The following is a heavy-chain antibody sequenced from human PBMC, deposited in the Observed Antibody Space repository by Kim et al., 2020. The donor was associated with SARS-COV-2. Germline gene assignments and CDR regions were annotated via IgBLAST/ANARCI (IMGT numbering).Heavy chain of an antibody. CDR2: TYT. CDR3: ARGGSPRY. D-gene: IGHD1-26*01. J-gene: IGHJ4*01. V-gene: IGHV3-11*06. Sequence: TYTNYSDSVKGRFTISRDNAENSVYLQMNSLRAEDTAVYYCARGGSPRYWGPGTLVTVSS.